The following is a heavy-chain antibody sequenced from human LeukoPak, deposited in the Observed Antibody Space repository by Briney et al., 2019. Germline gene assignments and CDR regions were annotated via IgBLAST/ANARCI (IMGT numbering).Heavy chain of an antibody. J-gene: IGHJ4*02. CDR1: GYSFTTYW. V-gene: IGHV5-51*01. Sequence: GESLKISCEGSGYSFTTYWIAWVRQMPGKGLEWMGIIYPGDSDTRYSPSFQGQVTISADKSISTAYLQWSSLKASDTAMYYCARARYCSGGSCYAEYWGQGTLVTVSS. CDR2: IYPGDSDT. CDR3: ARARYCSGGSCYAEY. D-gene: IGHD2-15*01.